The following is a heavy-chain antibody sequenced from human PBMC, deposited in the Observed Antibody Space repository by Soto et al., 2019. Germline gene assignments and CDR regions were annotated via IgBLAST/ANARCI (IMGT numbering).Heavy chain of an antibody. J-gene: IGHJ4*02. V-gene: IGHV3-48*02. Sequence: GSLRPSCAASVLTFISYSMNWVRQAPGKGLEWVSYISSISSNIYYADSVKGRFTISRDNAKNSLYLQMNSLRDEDTAVYYCAREELFDYWGQGTLVTVSS. CDR1: VLTFISYS. CDR3: AREELFDY. CDR2: ISSISSNI.